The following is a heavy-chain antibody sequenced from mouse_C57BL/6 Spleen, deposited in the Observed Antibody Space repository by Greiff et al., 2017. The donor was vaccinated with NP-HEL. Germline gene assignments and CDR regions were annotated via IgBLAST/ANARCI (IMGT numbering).Heavy chain of an antibody. CDR3: ARDGATVASYYFDY. V-gene: IGHV5-4*01. D-gene: IGHD1-1*01. CDR2: ISDGGSYT. CDR1: GFTFSSYA. Sequence: EVKLEESGGGLVKPGGSLKLSCAASGFTFSSYAMSWVRQTPEKRLEWVATISDGGSYTYYPDNVKGRFTISRDNAKNNLYLQMSHLKSEDTAMYYCARDGATVASYYFDYWGQGTTLTVSS. J-gene: IGHJ2*01.